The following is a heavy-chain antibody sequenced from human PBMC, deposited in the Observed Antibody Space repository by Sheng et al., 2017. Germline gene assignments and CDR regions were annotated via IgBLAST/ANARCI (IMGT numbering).Heavy chain of an antibody. CDR2: ISSSGSVI. D-gene: IGHD3-10*01. V-gene: IGHV3-48*03. J-gene: IGHJ5*02. CDR1: GFTFSSYD. CDR3: ARGSHYSGSGPPPSRRRSDERRTTPSXEVRLVPDP. Sequence: EVQLVESGGGLVQPGGSLRLSCAASGFTFSSYDMNWVRQAPGKGLEWVSYISSSGSVIYYADSVKGRCTVSRDNAKNSLYLRMSSLRAEDTAVYYCARGSHYSGSGPPPSRRRSDERRTTPSXEVRLVPDP.